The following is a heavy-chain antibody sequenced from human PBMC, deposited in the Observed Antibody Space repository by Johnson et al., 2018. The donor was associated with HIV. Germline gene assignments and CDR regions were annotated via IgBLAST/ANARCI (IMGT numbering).Heavy chain of an antibody. D-gene: IGHD5-12*01. CDR1: GFSFSPYA. CDR2: ISDDGSNK. V-gene: IGHV3-30-3*01. CDR3: AKEGRYVEGAFDI. Sequence: QVQLVESGGGVVQPGRSLRLSCAASGFSFSPYALHWVRQTPGKGLEWVAVISDDGSNKYYADSVKGRFTISRDNSKNTLYLQMNSLRAEDTAVYYCAKEGRYVEGAFDIWGQGTMVTVSS. J-gene: IGHJ3*02.